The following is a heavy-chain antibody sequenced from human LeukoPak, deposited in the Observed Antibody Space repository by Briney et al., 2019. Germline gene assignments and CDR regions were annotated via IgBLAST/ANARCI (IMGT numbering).Heavy chain of an antibody. CDR1: GGSISSYY. V-gene: IGHV4-59*05. D-gene: IGHD3-22*01. CDR3: AGDSSGYLPQPAGWFDP. CDR2: IYYSGST. Sequence: PSETLSLTCTVSGGSISSYYWSWIRQPPGKGLEWIGGIYYSGSTYYNPSLKSRVTISVDTSKNQFSLKLSSVTAADTAVYYCAGDSSGYLPQPAGWFDPWGQGTLVTVSS. J-gene: IGHJ5*02.